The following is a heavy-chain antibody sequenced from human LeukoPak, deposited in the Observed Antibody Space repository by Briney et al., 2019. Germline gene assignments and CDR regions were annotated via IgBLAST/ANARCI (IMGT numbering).Heavy chain of an antibody. CDR2: IFPSDSDT. Sequence: PGESLKISCEGSGYSFTNYWIGWVRQMPGKGLEWMGIIFPSDSDTRYSPSFQGQVNISADTSIRTAYLQWSSLKASDTAVYYCARRRKLQSYFFDYWGQGTLVTVSS. J-gene: IGHJ4*02. CDR1: GYSFTNYW. CDR3: ARRRKLQSYFFDY. V-gene: IGHV5-51*01. D-gene: IGHD4-11*01.